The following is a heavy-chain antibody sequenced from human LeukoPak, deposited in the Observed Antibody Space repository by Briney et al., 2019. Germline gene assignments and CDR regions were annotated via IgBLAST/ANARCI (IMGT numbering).Heavy chain of an antibody. V-gene: IGHV3-21*06. CDR2: IGPTGSDR. CDR3: ATETNGRHYDY. D-gene: IGHD1-14*01. CDR1: GLTFSTSG. Sequence: GGSLRLSCTATGLTFSTSGFNWVRQAPGKGLEWVASIGPTGSDRYHADSIKGRFTISRDNANNFLYLQMNSLRAEDTAVYYCATETNGRHYDYWGQGTLLTVSS. J-gene: IGHJ4*02.